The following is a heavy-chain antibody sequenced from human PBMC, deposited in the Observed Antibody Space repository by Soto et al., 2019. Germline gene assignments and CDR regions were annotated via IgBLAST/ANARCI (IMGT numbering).Heavy chain of an antibody. CDR2: IIPIFGTA. V-gene: IGHV1-69*13. D-gene: IGHD2-2*01. J-gene: IGHJ5*02. CDR1: GGTFSSYA. CDR3: ARDIVVVPAAIHGWFDP. Sequence: GASVKVSCKASGGTFSSYAISWVRQAPGQGLEWMGGIIPIFGTANYAQKFQGRVTITADESTSTAYMELSSLRSEDTAVYYCARDIVVVPAAIHGWFDPWGQGTLVTVSS.